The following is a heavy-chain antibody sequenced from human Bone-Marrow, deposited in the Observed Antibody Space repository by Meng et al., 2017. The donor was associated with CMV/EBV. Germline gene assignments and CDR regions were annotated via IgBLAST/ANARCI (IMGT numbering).Heavy chain of an antibody. CDR2: INHSGST. J-gene: IGHJ4*02. CDR1: GGSFSGYY. Sequence: GSLRLSCAVYGGSFSGYYWSWIRQPPGKGLEWIGEINHSGSTNYNPSLKSRVTISVDTSKNQFSLKLSSVTAADTAVYYCARAACSSTSCYLPEYFDYWGQGTLVTVSS. V-gene: IGHV4-34*01. D-gene: IGHD2-2*01. CDR3: ARAACSSTSCYLPEYFDY.